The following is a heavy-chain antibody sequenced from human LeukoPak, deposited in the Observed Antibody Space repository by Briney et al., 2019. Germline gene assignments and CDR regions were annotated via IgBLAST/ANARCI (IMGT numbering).Heavy chain of an antibody. J-gene: IGHJ4*02. D-gene: IGHD5-24*01. CDR1: GFTFSTYS. V-gene: IGHV3-48*01. CDR2: ISSLGSTI. CDR3: ARGEQEMATMSIDY. Sequence: PGGSLRLSCAASGFTFSTYSMNWVRQAPGKGLEWVSYISSLGSTIYYADSVKGRFTIFRDNAKNSLYLQMDGLRAEDTAVYYCARGEQEMATMSIDYWGQGTLVTASS.